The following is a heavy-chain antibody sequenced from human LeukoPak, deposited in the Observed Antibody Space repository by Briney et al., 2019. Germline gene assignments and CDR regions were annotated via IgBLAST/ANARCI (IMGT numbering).Heavy chain of an antibody. D-gene: IGHD6-13*01. Sequence: SGPTLVKPTQTLTLTCTFSGFSLSTSGVGVGWIRQPPGRALEWPALIYWDDDKRYSPSLKSRLTITKDTSKNQVVLTMTNMDPVDAATYYCAHTHLELAKGWFDPWGQGTLVTVSS. CDR3: AHTHLELAKGWFDP. CDR2: IYWDDDK. CDR1: GFSLSTSGVG. V-gene: IGHV2-5*02. J-gene: IGHJ5*02.